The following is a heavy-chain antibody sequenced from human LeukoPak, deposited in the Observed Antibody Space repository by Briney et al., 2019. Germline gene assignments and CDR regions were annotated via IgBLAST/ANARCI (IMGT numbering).Heavy chain of an antibody. CDR3: ARPGYCSGGSCYPFYDY. D-gene: IGHD2-15*01. CDR1: GYSFTSYW. CDR2: IYPGDSDT. Sequence: GESQKISCKGSGYSFTSYWIGWVRQMPGKGLEWMGIIYPGDSDTRYSPSFQGQVTISADKSISTAYLQWSSLKASDTAMYYCARPGYCSGGSCYPFYDYWGQGTLVTVSS. J-gene: IGHJ4*02. V-gene: IGHV5-51*01.